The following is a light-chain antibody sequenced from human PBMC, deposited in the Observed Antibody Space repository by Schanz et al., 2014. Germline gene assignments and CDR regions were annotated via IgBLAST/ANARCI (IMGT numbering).Light chain of an antibody. Sequence: DIVMPQSPASLAVSLGERATINCKPSQSLLYSSNNKNYLAWYQQKPGQPPKLLIYWASTRESGVPDRFSGGGSGTDFTLTISSLQAEDVAVYYCQQYYSSPLTFGGGTKVEIK. J-gene: IGKJ4*01. CDR2: WAS. CDR1: QSLLYSSNNKNY. V-gene: IGKV4-1*01. CDR3: QQYYSSPLT.